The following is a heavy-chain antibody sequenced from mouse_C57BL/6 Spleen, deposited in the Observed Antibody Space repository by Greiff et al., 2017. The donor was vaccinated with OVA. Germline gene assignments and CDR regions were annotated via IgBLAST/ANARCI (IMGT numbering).Heavy chain of an antibody. CDR1: GFTFSDYG. V-gene: IGHV5-17*01. CDR3: ARTPKLGHPWFDY. D-gene: IGHD4-1*01. Sequence: EVKLVESGGGLVKPGGSLKLSCAASGFTFSDYGMHWVRQAPEKGLEWVAYISSGSSTIYYADTVKGRFTISRDNAKNTLFLQMTSLSSEDTAMYYCARTPKLGHPWFDYWGQGTTLTVSS. CDR2: ISSGSSTI. J-gene: IGHJ2*01.